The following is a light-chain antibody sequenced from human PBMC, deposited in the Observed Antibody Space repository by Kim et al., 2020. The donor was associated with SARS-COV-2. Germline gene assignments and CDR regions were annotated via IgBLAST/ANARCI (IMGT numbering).Light chain of an antibody. V-gene: IGLV3-1*01. CDR3: QAWDSSSYVI. J-gene: IGLJ2*01. CDR1: DLGNKY. CDR2: EDT. Sequence: SYELTQPPSVSVSPGQTASITCSGHDLGNKYVCLYQQKAGQSPALVIYEDTKRPSGIPERFSGSNSGITATLTISGTQATDEADYYCQAWDSSSYVIFGGGTQLTVL.